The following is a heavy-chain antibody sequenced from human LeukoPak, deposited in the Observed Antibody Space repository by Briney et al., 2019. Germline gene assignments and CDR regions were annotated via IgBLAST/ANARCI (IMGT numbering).Heavy chain of an antibody. J-gene: IGHJ4*02. D-gene: IGHD5-18*01. Sequence: SETLSLTCTVSGGSISSSSYYWGWIRQPPGKGLEWIGYIYYSGSTNYNPSLKSRVTISVDTSKNQFSLKLSSVTAADTAVYYCARGGYSYEFDYWGQGTLVTVSS. V-gene: IGHV4-61*05. CDR3: ARGGYSYEFDY. CDR1: GGSISSSSYY. CDR2: IYYSGST.